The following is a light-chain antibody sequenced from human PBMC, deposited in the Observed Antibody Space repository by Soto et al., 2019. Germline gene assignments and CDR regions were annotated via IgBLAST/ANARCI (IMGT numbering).Light chain of an antibody. Sequence: DIQLTQSPCFLSASVGDRVTITCRASQGISSYLAWYQQKPGKAPKLLIYAASTLQSGVPSRFSGSESGTEFTLTISSLQPEAFATYYCQQLNTYPFTFGGGTKVEIK. CDR2: AAS. CDR1: QGISSY. J-gene: IGKJ4*01. V-gene: IGKV1-9*01. CDR3: QQLNTYPFT.